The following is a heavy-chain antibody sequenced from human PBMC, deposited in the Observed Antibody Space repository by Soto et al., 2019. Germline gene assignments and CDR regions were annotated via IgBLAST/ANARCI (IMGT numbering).Heavy chain of an antibody. CDR1: GFTFTTYT. CDR2: ILAGGTT. V-gene: IGHV3-23*01. D-gene: IGHD3-9*01. Sequence: EVQLLESGGHLVQPGGSLRLSCAASGFTFTTYTMNWVRQAPGKGLEWVSGILAGGTTYYADSVKGRFTISRDHSQNSVFLQMSSLRDEDTAVHYCAKDRQPDGIWTFDFWGQGTLVTVSS. J-gene: IGHJ4*02. CDR3: AKDRQPDGIWTFDF.